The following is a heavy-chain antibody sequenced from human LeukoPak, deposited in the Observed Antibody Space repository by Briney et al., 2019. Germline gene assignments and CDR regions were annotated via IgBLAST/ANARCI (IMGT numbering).Heavy chain of an antibody. Sequence: GGSLRLSCAASGFTFSSYAMSWVRQAPGKGLEWVSAISGSGGSTYYADSVKGRFTISRDNSKNTLYLQMNSLRAEDTAVYYCAKVSRDSSGYYYRGYYFDYWGQGTLVTVSS. D-gene: IGHD3-22*01. CDR2: ISGSGGST. J-gene: IGHJ4*02. CDR3: AKVSRDSSGYYYRGYYFDY. CDR1: GFTFSSYA. V-gene: IGHV3-23*01.